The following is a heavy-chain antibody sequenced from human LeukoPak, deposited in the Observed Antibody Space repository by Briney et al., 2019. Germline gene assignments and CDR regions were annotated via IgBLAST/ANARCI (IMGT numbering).Heavy chain of an antibody. J-gene: IGHJ5*02. Sequence: SETLSLTCAVYGGSFSGYYWSWIRQPPGKGLEWIGEINHSGSTNYNPSLKSRVTISVDTSKNQFSLKLSSVTAADTAVYYCARHLGFWSGPLNWFDPWGQGTLVTVSS. D-gene: IGHD3-3*01. CDR1: GGSFSGYY. CDR3: ARHLGFWSGPLNWFDP. V-gene: IGHV4-34*01. CDR2: INHSGST.